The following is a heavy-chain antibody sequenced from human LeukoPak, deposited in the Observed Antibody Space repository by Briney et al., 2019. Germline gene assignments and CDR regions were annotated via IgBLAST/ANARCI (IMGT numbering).Heavy chain of an antibody. D-gene: IGHD6-13*01. CDR2: ISAYNGNT. CDR3: ARVYYSSSYDYWYFDL. Sequence: ASVKVSCKASDYTFTNYGISWVRQAPGQGLEWMGWISAYNGNTNYAQKLQGRVTITADKSTSTAYMELSSLRSEDTAVYYCARVYYSSSYDYWYFDLWGRGTLVTVSS. CDR1: DYTFTNYG. J-gene: IGHJ2*01. V-gene: IGHV1-18*01.